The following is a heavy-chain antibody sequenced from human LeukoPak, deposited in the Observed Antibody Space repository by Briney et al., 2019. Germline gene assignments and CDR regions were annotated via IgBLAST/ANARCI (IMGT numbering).Heavy chain of an antibody. V-gene: IGHV1-8*01. CDR3: ARGRPDYGDYYYYYMDV. Sequence: GASVKVSCKASGYTFTSYDINWVRQATGQGLEWMGWMNPNSGNTGYAQKFQGRVTMTRNTSISTAYMELSSLRSEDTAVYYCARGRPDYGDYYYYYMDVWGKGTTVTVPS. CDR1: GYTFTSYD. J-gene: IGHJ6*03. D-gene: IGHD4-17*01. CDR2: MNPNSGNT.